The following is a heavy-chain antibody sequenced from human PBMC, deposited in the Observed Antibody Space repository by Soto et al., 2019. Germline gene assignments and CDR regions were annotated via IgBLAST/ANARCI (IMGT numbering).Heavy chain of an antibody. CDR3: ATGIAAAGIYDY. V-gene: IGHV1-18*01. Sequence: ASVKVSCKAPGYTFTSYGISWVRQAPGQGLEWMGWISAYNGNTNYAQKLQGRVTMTTDTSTSTAYMELRSLRSDDTAVYYCATGIAAAGIYDYWGQGTLVTVSS. J-gene: IGHJ4*02. CDR2: ISAYNGNT. D-gene: IGHD6-13*01. CDR1: GYTFTSYG.